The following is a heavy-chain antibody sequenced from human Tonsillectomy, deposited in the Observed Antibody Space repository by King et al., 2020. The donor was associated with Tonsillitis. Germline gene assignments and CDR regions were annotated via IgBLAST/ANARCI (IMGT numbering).Heavy chain of an antibody. D-gene: IGHD3-9*01. J-gene: IGHJ3*02. CDR3: ASRIYLRSDDAFDI. V-gene: IGHV4-59*01. CDR2: IYYSGST. CDR1: GGSISSYH. Sequence: QLQESGPGLVKPSETLSLTCTVSGGSISSYHWSWIRQPPGKGLEWIGNIYYSGSTKYSPSLKSRVTISADTSKNQFSLKLSSVTAADTAMYYCASRIYLRSDDAFDIWGQGTMVTVSS.